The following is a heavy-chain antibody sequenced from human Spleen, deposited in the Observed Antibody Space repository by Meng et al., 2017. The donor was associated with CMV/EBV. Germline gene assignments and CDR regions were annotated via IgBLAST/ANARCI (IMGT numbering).Heavy chain of an antibody. D-gene: IGHD3-3*01. Sequence: SGPTLVKPTQTLTLTCTFSGFSLSTSGVGVGWIRQPPGKALEWLALIYWNDDKRYSPSLKSRLTITKDTSKNQVVLTMTNMDPVDTATYYCAHTDYDLWSGPGENYFDYWGQGTLVTVSS. V-gene: IGHV2-5*01. CDR1: GFSLSTSGVG. J-gene: IGHJ4*02. CDR3: AHTDYDLWSGPGENYFDY. CDR2: IYWNDDK.